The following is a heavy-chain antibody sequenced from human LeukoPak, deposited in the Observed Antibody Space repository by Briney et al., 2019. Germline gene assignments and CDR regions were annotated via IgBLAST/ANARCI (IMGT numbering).Heavy chain of an antibody. CDR1: GGSISSYY. J-gene: IGHJ4*02. CDR3: ARTALGGTSGYYLGVFDY. Sequence: SETLSLTCTVSGGSISSYYWSWIRQPAGKGLEWIGRIYTSGSTNYNPSLKSRVTMSVDTSKNQFSLKLSSVTAADTAVYYCARTALGGTSGYYLGVFDYWGQGTLVTVSS. D-gene: IGHD3-22*01. CDR2: IYTSGST. V-gene: IGHV4-4*07.